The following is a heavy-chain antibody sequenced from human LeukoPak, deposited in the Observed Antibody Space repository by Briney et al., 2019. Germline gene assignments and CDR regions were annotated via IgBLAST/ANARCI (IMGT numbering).Heavy chain of an antibody. Sequence: SETLSLTCTVSGGSISDYYWSWIRQPPGKGLEWIGYIYYSGSANYNPSLKSRVTISVDTSKNQFSLKLSSVTAADTAVYYCARGRDFWSGYYRKNFDYWGQGTLVTVSS. CDR3: ARGRDFWSGYYRKNFDY. V-gene: IGHV4-59*12. CDR2: IYYSGSA. D-gene: IGHD3-3*01. CDR1: GGSISDYY. J-gene: IGHJ4*02.